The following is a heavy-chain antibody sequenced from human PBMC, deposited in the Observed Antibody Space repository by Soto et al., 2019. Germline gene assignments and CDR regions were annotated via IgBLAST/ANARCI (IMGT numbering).Heavy chain of an antibody. J-gene: IGHJ6*02. D-gene: IGHD2-8*01. CDR2: ISGSADST. Sequence: EVQLLESGGGFIHPGGSLRLSCAASGFSFSSFAMNWVRQAPGKGLEWVSMISGSADSTFYADSVKGRFTISRDKSKRTLYLEISSLRAEETPVYYCAKTRGAMIYAITVYGMDVWGQGATVTVSS. CDR3: AKTRGAMIYAITVYGMDV. CDR1: GFSFSSFA. V-gene: IGHV3-23*01.